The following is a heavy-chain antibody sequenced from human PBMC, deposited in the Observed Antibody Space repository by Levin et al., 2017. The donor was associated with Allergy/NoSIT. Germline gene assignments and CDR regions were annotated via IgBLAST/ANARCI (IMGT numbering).Heavy chain of an antibody. V-gene: IGHV3-23*01. J-gene: IGHJ6*03. CDR3: AKDRVEGSSWYASPGEEWVGYMDG. Sequence: SCAASGFTFSSYAMSWVRQAPGKGLEWVSAISGSGGSTYYADSVKGRFTISRDNSKNTLYLQMNSLRAEDTAVYYCAKDRVEGSSWYASPGEEWVGYMDGWGKGTTVTVSS. CDR2: ISGSGGST. CDR1: GFTFSSYA. D-gene: IGHD6-13*01.